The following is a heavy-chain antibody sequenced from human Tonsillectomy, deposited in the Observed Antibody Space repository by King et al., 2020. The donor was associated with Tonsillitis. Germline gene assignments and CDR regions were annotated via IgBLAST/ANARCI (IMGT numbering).Heavy chain of an antibody. CDR2: ISSSSSYI. Sequence: VQLVESGGGLVKPGGSLRLSCAASGFTFSSYSMNWVRQAPGKGLEWVSSISSSSSYIYYADSVKGRFTISRDNAKNSLYLQMNSLRAEDTAVYYCARDPGGVAAPSLYFDLWGRGTLVTVSS. CDR3: ARDPGGVAAPSLYFDL. D-gene: IGHD2-15*01. CDR1: GFTFSSYS. V-gene: IGHV3-21*01. J-gene: IGHJ2*01.